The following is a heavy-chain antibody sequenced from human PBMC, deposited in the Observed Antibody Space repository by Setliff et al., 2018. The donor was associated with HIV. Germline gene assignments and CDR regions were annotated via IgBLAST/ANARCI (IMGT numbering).Heavy chain of an antibody. CDR2: IYTSGST. Sequence: SETLSLTCTVSGDSISSYYWTWIRQPAGKGLEWIGQIYTSGSTNYNPSLKSRVTISIDTSKNQFSVRLSSVTAADTAVYYCARHAVPHYYDSSGPSWGPGTLVTVSS. CDR3: ARHAVPHYYDSSGPS. CDR1: GDSISSYY. V-gene: IGHV4-4*07. J-gene: IGHJ5*02. D-gene: IGHD3-22*01.